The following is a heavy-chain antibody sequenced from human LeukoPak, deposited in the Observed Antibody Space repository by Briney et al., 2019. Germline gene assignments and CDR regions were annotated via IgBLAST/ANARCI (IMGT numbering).Heavy chain of an antibody. CDR1: GYTFTSFG. CDR2: ISAYNGYT. J-gene: IGHJ4*02. D-gene: IGHD6-13*01. Sequence: GASVKASCKASGYTFTSFGIIWVRQAPGQGLEWIGWISAYNGYTNYAQELQGRVTVTTDTSTSTAYMELGSLRSDDTAVYYCARVVIPLYSSSRFDYWGQGTLVTVSS. V-gene: IGHV1-18*01. CDR3: ARVVIPLYSSSRFDY.